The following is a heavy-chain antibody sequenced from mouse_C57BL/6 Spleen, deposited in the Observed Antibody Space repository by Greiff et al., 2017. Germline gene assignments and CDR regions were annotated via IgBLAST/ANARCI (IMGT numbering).Heavy chain of an antibody. CDR2: IDPSDSYT. J-gene: IGHJ4*01. Sequence: QVQLQQPGAELVMPGASVKLSCKASGYTFTSYWMHWVKQRPGQGLEWIGEIDPSDSYTNYNQKFKGKSTLTVDKSSSTAYMQLSSLTSEDSAVYDCARALDYYGSSHYYARDYWGQGTSVTVSS. CDR3: ARALDYYGSSHYYARDY. D-gene: IGHD1-1*01. CDR1: GYTFTSYW. V-gene: IGHV1-69*01.